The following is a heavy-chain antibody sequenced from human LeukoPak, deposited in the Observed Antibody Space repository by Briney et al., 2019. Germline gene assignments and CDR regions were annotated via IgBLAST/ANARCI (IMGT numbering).Heavy chain of an antibody. V-gene: IGHV3-21*01. CDR3: ARSGASVSFLFDY. CDR2: ISSSSSYI. CDR1: GFTFSSYS. J-gene: IGHJ4*02. Sequence: GGSLRPSCAASGFTFSSYSMNWVRQAPGKGLEWVSSISSSSSYIYYADSVKGRFTISRDNAKNSLYLQMNSLRAEDTAVYYCARSGASVSFLFDYWGQGTLVTVSS. D-gene: IGHD2/OR15-2a*01.